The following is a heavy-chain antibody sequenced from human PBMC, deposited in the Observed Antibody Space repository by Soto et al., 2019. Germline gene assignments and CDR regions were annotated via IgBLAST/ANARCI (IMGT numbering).Heavy chain of an antibody. CDR2: IYSGGST. J-gene: IGHJ6*03. Sequence: GGSLRLSCAASGFTVSSNYMSWVRQAPGKGLEWVSVIYSGGSTYYADSVKGRFTISRHNSKNTLYLQMNSLRAEDTAVYYCARNSAIRDYYYYYMDVWGKGTTVTVSS. V-gene: IGHV3-53*04. CDR3: ARNSAIRDYYYYYMDV. CDR1: GFTVSSNY. D-gene: IGHD2-2*02.